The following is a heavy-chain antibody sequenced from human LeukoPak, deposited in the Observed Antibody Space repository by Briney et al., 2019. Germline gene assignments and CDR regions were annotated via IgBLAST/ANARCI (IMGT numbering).Heavy chain of an antibody. Sequence: ASVKVSCKASGYTFTSYGISWVRQAPGQGLEWMGWISAYNGNTNYAQKLQGRVTMTTDTSTSTAYMELRSLRSDDTVVYYCARDRGIYCSGGSCFDYWGQGTLVTVSS. V-gene: IGHV1-18*04. J-gene: IGHJ4*02. CDR1: GYTFTSYG. D-gene: IGHD2-15*01. CDR3: ARDRGIYCSGGSCFDY. CDR2: ISAYNGNT.